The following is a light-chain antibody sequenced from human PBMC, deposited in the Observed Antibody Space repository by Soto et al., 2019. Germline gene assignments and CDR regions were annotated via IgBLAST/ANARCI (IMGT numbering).Light chain of an antibody. CDR2: GAS. CDR3: QQFGTSPPAFT. CDR1: QTIANKY. Sequence: ESMLTQSPGTLSLSPGDRATLFCRTSQTIANKYLTWYQQKPGQAPRLLIYGASIRATGVPDRFTGSGSGTGFTLPIRRLEPEDFAVYYCQQFGTSPPAFTFGQGTKLEI. V-gene: IGKV3-20*01. J-gene: IGKJ2*01.